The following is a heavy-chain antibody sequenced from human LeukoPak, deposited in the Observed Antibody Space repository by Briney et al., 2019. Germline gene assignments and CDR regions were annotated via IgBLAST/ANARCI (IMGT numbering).Heavy chain of an antibody. Sequence: PSETLSLTCTVSGGSISNYYWSWIRQPPGKGLEWIGYIYYSGTTNYNPSLKSRVTISVDTSKNQFSLNLSSVTAADTAVYYCARHTLVAASSFDYWGRGTLVTVSS. V-gene: IGHV4-59*08. CDR1: GGSISNYY. J-gene: IGHJ4*02. D-gene: IGHD2-15*01. CDR3: ARHTLVAASSFDY. CDR2: IYYSGTT.